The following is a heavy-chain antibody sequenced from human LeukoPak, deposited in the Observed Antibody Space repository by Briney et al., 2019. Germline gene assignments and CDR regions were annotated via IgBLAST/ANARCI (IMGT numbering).Heavy chain of an antibody. CDR3: AGKSSAVGPYGMDV. J-gene: IGHJ6*02. CDR2: INPNSGGT. Sequence: GXGLEGVGWINPNSGGTNYAQKFQGRLTMTRDTSISTAYMELSRLRSDDTAVYYCAGKSSAVGPYGMDVWGQGTTVTVSS. V-gene: IGHV1-2*02. D-gene: IGHD6-19*01.